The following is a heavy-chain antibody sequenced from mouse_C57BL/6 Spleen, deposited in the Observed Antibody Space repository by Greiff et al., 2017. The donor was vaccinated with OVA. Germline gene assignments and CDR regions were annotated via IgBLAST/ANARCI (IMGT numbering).Heavy chain of an antibody. CDR1: GYTFTSYW. V-gene: IGHV1-53*01. CDR2: INPSNGGT. CDR3: ARDDYDGDYYAMDY. Sequence: QVQLQQPGTELVKPGASVKLSCKASGYTFTSYWMHWVKQRPGQGLEWIGNINPSNGGTNYNEKFKSKATLTVDKSSSTDYMQLSSLTSEESAVYYCARDDYDGDYYAMDYWGQGTSVTVSS. J-gene: IGHJ4*01. D-gene: IGHD2-4*01.